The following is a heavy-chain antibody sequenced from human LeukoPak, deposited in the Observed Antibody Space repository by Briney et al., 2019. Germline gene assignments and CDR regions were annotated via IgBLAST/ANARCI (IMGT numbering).Heavy chain of an antibody. Sequence: SQTLSLTCAVYGGSFSGYYWSWIRQPPGKGLEWIGEINHSGSTNYNPSLKSRVTISVDTSKNQFSLKLSSVTAADTAVYYCARGSDGRAWYCYYYMDVWGKGTTVTVSS. CDR1: GGSFSGYY. V-gene: IGHV4-34*01. J-gene: IGHJ6*03. CDR3: ARGSDGRAWYCYYYMDV. CDR2: INHSGST. D-gene: IGHD3/OR15-3a*01.